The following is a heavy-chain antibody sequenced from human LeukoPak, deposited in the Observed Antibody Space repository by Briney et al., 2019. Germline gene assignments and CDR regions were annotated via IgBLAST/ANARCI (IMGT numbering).Heavy chain of an antibody. CDR1: GGTFSSYA. J-gene: IGHJ5*02. CDR2: IIPIFGTA. Sequence: SVKVSCKASGGTFSSYAISWVRQAPGQGLEWMGGIIPIFGTANYAQKLQGRVTITTDESTSTAYMELSSLRSEDTAVYYCARRYCSSTSCRQGWFDPWGQGTLVTVSS. D-gene: IGHD2-2*01. CDR3: ARRYCSSTSCRQGWFDP. V-gene: IGHV1-69*05.